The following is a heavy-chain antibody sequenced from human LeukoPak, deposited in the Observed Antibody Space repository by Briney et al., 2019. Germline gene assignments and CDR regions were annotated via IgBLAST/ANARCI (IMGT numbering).Heavy chain of an antibody. V-gene: IGHV4-59*01. D-gene: IGHD3-3*01. CDR3: ARSGLTSFVFGAVDY. Sequence: SETLSLTCTVSGGSISSYYWSWIRQPPGKGLEWIGYIYYSGSINYNPSLKSRVTISVDTSKNQFSLKLSSVTAADTAVYYCARSGLTSFVFGAVDYWGQGTLVTVSS. J-gene: IGHJ4*02. CDR1: GGSISSYY. CDR2: IYYSGSI.